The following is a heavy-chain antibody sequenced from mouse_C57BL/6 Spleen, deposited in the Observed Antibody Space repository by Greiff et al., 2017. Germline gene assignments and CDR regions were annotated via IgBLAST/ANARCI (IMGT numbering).Heavy chain of an antibody. V-gene: IGHV14-1*01. CDR2: IDPEAGGT. CDR1: GFNIKDYY. CDR3: AARVATVEEPGFAY. D-gene: IGHD1-1*01. Sequence: VQLQQSGAELVRPGASVKLSCTASGFNIKDYYMHWVKQRPEQGLEWIGRIDPEAGGTEYAPKFQGKATLTVDTSSSTAYLQLSSLTSEDTAVEYCAARVATVEEPGFAYWGQGTLVTVSA. J-gene: IGHJ3*01.